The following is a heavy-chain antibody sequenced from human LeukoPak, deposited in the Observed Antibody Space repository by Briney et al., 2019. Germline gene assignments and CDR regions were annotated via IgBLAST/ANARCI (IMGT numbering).Heavy chain of an antibody. D-gene: IGHD4-17*01. Sequence: GGSLRLSCAASGFTFDDYAMHWVRQAPGKGLEWVSGISWNSGSIGYADSVKGRFTISRDNAKSSLYLQMNSLRAEDTALYYCAKAARDYGDYRWNWFDPWGQGTLVTVSS. J-gene: IGHJ5*02. V-gene: IGHV3-9*01. CDR3: AKAARDYGDYRWNWFDP. CDR1: GFTFDDYA. CDR2: ISWNSGSI.